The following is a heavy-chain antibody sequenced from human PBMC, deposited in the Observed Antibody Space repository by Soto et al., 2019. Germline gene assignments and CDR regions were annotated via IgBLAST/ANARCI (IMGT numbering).Heavy chain of an antibody. Sequence: SETLSLTCAVYGGSFSVYYWSWIRQPPGKGLEWIGEINHSGSTNYNPSLKSRVTISVDTSKNQFSLKLSSVTAADTAVYYCASLRGLYGMDVWGQGTTVTVSS. CDR3: ASLRGLYGMDV. CDR2: INHSGST. J-gene: IGHJ6*02. D-gene: IGHD2-21*01. V-gene: IGHV4-34*01. CDR1: GGSFSVYY.